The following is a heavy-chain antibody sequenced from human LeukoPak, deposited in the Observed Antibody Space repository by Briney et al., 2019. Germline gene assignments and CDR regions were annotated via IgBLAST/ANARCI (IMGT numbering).Heavy chain of an antibody. Sequence: GESLKISCKGSGYSFTSYWIGWVRQMPGKGLEWMGIIYPGDSDTRYSPSFQGQVAISADKSISTAYLQWSSLKASDTAMYYCARQGRAYSSFADFDYWGQGTLVTVSS. D-gene: IGHD6-6*01. J-gene: IGHJ4*02. V-gene: IGHV5-51*01. CDR2: IYPGDSDT. CDR1: GYSFTSYW. CDR3: ARQGRAYSSFADFDY.